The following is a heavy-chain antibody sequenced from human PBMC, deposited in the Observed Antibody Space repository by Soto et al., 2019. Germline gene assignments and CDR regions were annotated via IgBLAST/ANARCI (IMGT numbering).Heavy chain of an antibody. CDR1: GGTFSSHA. V-gene: IGHV1-69*01. J-gene: IGHJ4*02. Sequence: QVQLVQSGAEVKKPGSSVKVSCKASGGTFSSHAFNWVRQAPGQGLGWMGGIMPIIGTANYAQKFQGRVTITADESTSTAYMELSSLRSEDTAVYYCARDLEFRDGNISHLDYWGQGTLVTVSS. D-gene: IGHD3-10*01. CDR3: ARDLEFRDGNISHLDY. CDR2: IMPIIGTA.